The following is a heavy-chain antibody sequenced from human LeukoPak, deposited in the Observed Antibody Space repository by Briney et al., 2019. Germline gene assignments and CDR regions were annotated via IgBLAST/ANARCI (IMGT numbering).Heavy chain of an antibody. V-gene: IGHV4-59*01. J-gene: IGHJ4*02. CDR1: GGSISSYY. Sequence: KASETLSLTCTVSGGSISSYYWSWIRQPPGKRLEWIGYIYYSGSTNYSPSLKSRVTISVDTSKNQFSLKLSSVIAADTAVYYCARGKYYYDSSGYYFIDYWGQGTLVTVSS. D-gene: IGHD3-22*01. CDR2: IYYSGST. CDR3: ARGKYYYDSSGYYFIDY.